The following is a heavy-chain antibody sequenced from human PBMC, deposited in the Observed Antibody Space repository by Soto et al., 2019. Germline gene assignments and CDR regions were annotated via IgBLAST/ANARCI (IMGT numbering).Heavy chain of an antibody. D-gene: IGHD5-12*01. J-gene: IGHJ4*02. Sequence: QVQLVESGGGLVEPGGSLRLSCAASRFIFTDYSLTWIRQAPGKGLEWISYITKGGETTQHADSVKGRFTISRDNAKKVLFLQMNSLRAEDTAVYYCARDPQRRDGYNFDSWGRGTLVTVSS. CDR2: ITKGGETT. V-gene: IGHV3-11*01. CDR3: ARDPQRRDGYNFDS. CDR1: RFIFTDYS.